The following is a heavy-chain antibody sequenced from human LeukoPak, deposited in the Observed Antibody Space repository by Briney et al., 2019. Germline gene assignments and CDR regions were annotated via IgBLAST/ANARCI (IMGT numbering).Heavy chain of an antibody. CDR2: ISGSGGST. D-gene: IGHD3-16*02. Sequence: GGSLRLSCAASGFTFSSYAMSWVRQAPGKGLEWVSAISGSGGSTYYADSVKGRFTISRDNSKNTLYLQMNSLRAEDTAVYYCSKDMITFGGVIATFDYWGQGTLVTVSS. J-gene: IGHJ4*02. CDR1: GFTFSSYA. V-gene: IGHV3-23*01. CDR3: SKDMITFGGVIATFDY.